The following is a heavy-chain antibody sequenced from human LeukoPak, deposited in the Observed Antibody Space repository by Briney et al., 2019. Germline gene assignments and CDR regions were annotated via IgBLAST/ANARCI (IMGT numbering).Heavy chain of an antibody. V-gene: IGHV4-61*01. Sequence: SETLSLTCTVSGGSVSSGSYYWSWVRQPPGKGLEWIGYIYYSGSTNYNPSLKSRVTISVDTSKNQFSLKLSSVTAADTAVYYCARVTVGASWFDYWGQGTLVTVSS. D-gene: IGHD1-26*01. CDR3: ARVTVGASWFDY. J-gene: IGHJ4*02. CDR2: IYYSGST. CDR1: GGSVSSGSYY.